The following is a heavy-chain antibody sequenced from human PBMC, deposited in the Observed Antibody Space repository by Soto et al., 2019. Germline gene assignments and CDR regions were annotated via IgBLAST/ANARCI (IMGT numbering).Heavy chain of an antibody. D-gene: IGHD4-4*01. CDR3: AKDESRRNRRYFDL. CDR1: GFTFSRHW. J-gene: IGHJ2*01. Sequence: GGSLRLSCAASGFTFSRHWIHWVRQAPGQWLVWVSRTKTDGTTSYADSVRGRFTISRDNAENTLYLQMNSLRAEDTAVYYCAKDESRRNRRYFDLWGRGTLVNVSS. CDR2: TKTDGTT. V-gene: IGHV3-74*01.